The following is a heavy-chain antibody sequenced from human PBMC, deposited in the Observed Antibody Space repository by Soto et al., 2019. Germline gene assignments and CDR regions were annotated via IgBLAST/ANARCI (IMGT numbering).Heavy chain of an antibody. CDR3: AKGSHYDILTPSHAFDV. V-gene: IGHV3-23*01. CDR1: GFTFNSYA. D-gene: IGHD3-9*01. J-gene: IGHJ4*02. Sequence: LRLSCAASGFTFNSYAMNWVRQAPGKGLEWVSSISGGGGGTYYADSVKGRLTISRDNSKNTLYLQMNSLRAEDTALYYCAKGSHYDILTPSHAFDVWGPGTLVTVVS. CDR2: ISGGGGGT.